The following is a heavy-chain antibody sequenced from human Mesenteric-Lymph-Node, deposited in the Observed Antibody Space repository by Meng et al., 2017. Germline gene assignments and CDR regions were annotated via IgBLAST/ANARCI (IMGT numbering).Heavy chain of an antibody. V-gene: IGHV3-15*01. CDR3: TTRLWWLVDRFDY. D-gene: IGHD2-8*02. J-gene: IGHJ4*02. CDR1: GFTFSNAW. CDR2: IKSKTDGGTT. Sequence: GGSLRLSCAASGFTFSNAWMSWVRQAPGKGLEWVGRIKSKTDGGTTDYAAPVKGRFTISRDDSKNTLYLQMNSLKTEDTAVYYCTTRLWWLVDRFDYWGQGTLVTVSS.